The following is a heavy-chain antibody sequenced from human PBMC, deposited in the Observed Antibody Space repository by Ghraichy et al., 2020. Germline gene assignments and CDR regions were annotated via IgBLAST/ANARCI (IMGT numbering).Heavy chain of an antibody. D-gene: IGHD6-6*01. V-gene: IGHV3-11*01. CDR2: ISSDGSAV. CDR1: GFPFSDYY. CDR3: AKMRTSSFLDYYYDMDV. Sequence: GGSLRLSCSASGFPFSDYYMTWIRQAPGKGLEWVSYISSDGSAVKYGDSVKGRFTISRDNAKNSLFLQINSLRAEDTAVYYCAKMRTSSFLDYYYDMDVWGQGTTVTVSS. J-gene: IGHJ6*02.